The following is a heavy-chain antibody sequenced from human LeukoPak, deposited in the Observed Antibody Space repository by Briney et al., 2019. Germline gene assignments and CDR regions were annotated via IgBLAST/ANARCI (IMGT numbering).Heavy chain of an antibody. D-gene: IGHD1-26*01. Sequence: GRSLRLSCAASGFTFSSYGMHWVRQAPGKGLAWVAVIWYDGSNKYYADSVKGRFTISRDNSKNTLYLQMNSLRAEDTAVYYCARVPYSGSTLDPYFDYWGQGTLVTVSS. CDR1: GFTFSSYG. V-gene: IGHV3-33*01. CDR3: ARVPYSGSTLDPYFDY. J-gene: IGHJ4*02. CDR2: IWYDGSNK.